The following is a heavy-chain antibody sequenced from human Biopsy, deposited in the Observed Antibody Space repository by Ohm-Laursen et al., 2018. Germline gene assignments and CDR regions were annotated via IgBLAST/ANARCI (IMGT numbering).Heavy chain of an antibody. CDR3: ARDALGGGSYRFFY. CDR2: IIPIFGTA. V-gene: IGHV1-69*13. J-gene: IGHJ4*02. D-gene: IGHD1-26*01. Sequence: SVTASCKVSGGTFTNYAISWVRQAPGHGLGWMGGIIPIFGTANYAQKFQGRVTITADESTNTAYMELSSLRSDDTAVYYCARDALGGGSYRFFYWGQGSLVTVSS. CDR1: GGTFTNYA.